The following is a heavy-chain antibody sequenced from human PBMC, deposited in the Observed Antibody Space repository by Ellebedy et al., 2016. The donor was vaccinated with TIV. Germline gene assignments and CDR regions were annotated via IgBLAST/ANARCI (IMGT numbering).Heavy chain of an antibody. Sequence: PGGSLRLSCVASGFTFSNYWIHWVRQAPGKGLVWVSRINSDGSSTSYADSVKGRFTISSDNAKNTLYLQMNSLRAEDTAVYYCARGGGCGSGDCWAFDYWGQGTLVTVSS. CDR1: GFTFSNYW. V-gene: IGHV3-74*01. D-gene: IGHD2-21*02. CDR3: ARGGGCGSGDCWAFDY. CDR2: INSDGSST. J-gene: IGHJ4*02.